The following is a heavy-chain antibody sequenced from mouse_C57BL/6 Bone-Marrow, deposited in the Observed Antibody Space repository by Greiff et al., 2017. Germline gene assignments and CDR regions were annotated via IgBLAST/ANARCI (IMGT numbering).Heavy chain of an antibody. CDR2: IYPTVSDT. D-gene: IGHD2-1*01. J-gene: IGHJ3*01. CDR3: GGTCNAY. V-gene: IGHV1-81*01. Sequence: VQLQQSGAELARPGSSVKLSCKASGYTFTSYGMGWVKQRTGQGLEWIGEIYPTVSDTYYNQKFKGKATLTADKSSSTAYMELSSLTSEDSAVYYCGGTCNAYWGQGTLVTVSA. CDR1: GYTFTSYG.